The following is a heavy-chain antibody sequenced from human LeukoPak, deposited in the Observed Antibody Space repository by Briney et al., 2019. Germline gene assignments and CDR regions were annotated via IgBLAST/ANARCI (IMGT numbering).Heavy chain of an antibody. V-gene: IGHV3-66*02. CDR1: GFTVSSNY. D-gene: IGHD6-6*01. CDR2: IYSGGST. CDR3: VIAARPPFDY. Sequence: SEGSLRLSCAASGFTVSSNYMSWVRQAPGKGLEWVSVIYSGGSTYYADSVKGRFTISRDNSKNTLYLQMNSLRAEDTAVYYCVIAARPPFDYWGQGTLVTVSS. J-gene: IGHJ4*02.